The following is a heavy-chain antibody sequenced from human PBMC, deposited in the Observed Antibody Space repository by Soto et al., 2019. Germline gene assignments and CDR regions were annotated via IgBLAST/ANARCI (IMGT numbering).Heavy chain of an antibody. D-gene: IGHD6-13*01. J-gene: IGHJ6*04. V-gene: IGHV4-34*01. Sequence: SETLSLTCAVYGGSFSGYYWSWIRQPPGKGLEWIGEINHSGSTNYNPSLKSRVTISVDTSKNQFSLKLSSVTAADTAVYYCARHSGIAAAGTYMDVWGKGTTVTVSS. CDR3: ARHSGIAAAGTYMDV. CDR1: GGSFSGYY. CDR2: INHSGST.